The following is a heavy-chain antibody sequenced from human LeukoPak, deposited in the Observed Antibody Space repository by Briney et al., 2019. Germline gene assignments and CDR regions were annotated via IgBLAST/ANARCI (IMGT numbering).Heavy chain of an antibody. V-gene: IGHV4-34*01. CDR2: INHSGST. CDR3: ARGRITMVRGVRGWFDP. Sequence: SETLSLTCAVYGGSFSGYYWSWIRQPPGKGLEWIGEINHSGSTNYNPSLKSRVTISVDTSKNQFSLKLSSVTAADTAVYYCARGRITMVRGVRGWFDPWGQGTLVTVSS. J-gene: IGHJ5*02. D-gene: IGHD3-10*01. CDR1: GGSFSGYY.